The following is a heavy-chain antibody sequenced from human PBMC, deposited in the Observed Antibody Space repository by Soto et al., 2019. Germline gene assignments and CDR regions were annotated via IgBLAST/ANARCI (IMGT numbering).Heavy chain of an antibody. Sequence: SETLSLTCTVSGGSFNTNYWTWIRQPPGNSLEWIGYISPTGTTNYNPSLKGRVTISVDTSKNQVFLTLSSVVAADTAMYYCVRKSGRFDYLGHRTLVSVSS. V-gene: IGHV4-4*08. J-gene: IGHJ4*01. D-gene: IGHD3-3*01. CDR1: GGSFNTNY. CDR3: VRKSGRFDY. CDR2: ISPTGTT.